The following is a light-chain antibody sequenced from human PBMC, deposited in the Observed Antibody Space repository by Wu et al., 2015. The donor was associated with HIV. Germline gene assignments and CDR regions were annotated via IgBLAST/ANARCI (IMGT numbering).Light chain of an antibody. Sequence: EIVLTQSPAALSISPGERVTLSCRASRSVSSAVAWYQQKPGQAPRLLIYDASKRATGIPARFSGGGSTTDYSLTISRLEPEDFALYYCQQYGSSPGRFTFGPGTKLDV. CDR3: QQYGSSPGRFT. V-gene: IGKV3-20*01. CDR1: RSVSSA. J-gene: IGKJ3*01. CDR2: DAS.